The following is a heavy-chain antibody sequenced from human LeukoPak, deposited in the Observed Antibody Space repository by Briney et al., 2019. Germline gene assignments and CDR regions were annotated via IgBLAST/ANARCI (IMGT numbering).Heavy chain of an antibody. Sequence: ASVKVSCKVSGYTLTELSMHWVRQAPGKGLEWMGGFDPEDGETIYAQKFQGRVTMTRDTSISTAYMELSRLRSDDTAVYYCARGLKAAAYLNYWGQGTLVTVSS. CDR3: ARGLKAAAYLNY. CDR2: FDPEDGET. V-gene: IGHV1-24*01. J-gene: IGHJ4*02. D-gene: IGHD6-13*01. CDR1: GYTLTELS.